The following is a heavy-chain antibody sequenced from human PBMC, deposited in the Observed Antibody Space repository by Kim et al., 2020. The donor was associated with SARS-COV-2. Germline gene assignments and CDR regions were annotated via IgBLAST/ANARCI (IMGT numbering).Heavy chain of an antibody. CDR3: ARRITISGVGYYFDY. Sequence: ADSVKGRLTMSRDNYRNTLNLQMNSLGAGDTAVYYCARRITISGVGYYFDYWGQGALVTVSS. D-gene: IGHD3-3*01. V-gene: IGHV3-23*01. J-gene: IGHJ4*02.